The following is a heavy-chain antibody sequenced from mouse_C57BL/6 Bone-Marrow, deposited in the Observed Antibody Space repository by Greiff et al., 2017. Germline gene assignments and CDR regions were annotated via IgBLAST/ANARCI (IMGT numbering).Heavy chain of an antibody. Sequence: VQLQQSGAELVRPGASVKLSCTASGFNITDYYMHWVKQRPEQGLEWIGRIDPEDGDTEYAPKFQGKATMTADTSSNTAYLQLSSLTSEDTAVYYCRWLLYAIDYWGQGTSVTVSS. J-gene: IGHJ4*01. CDR1: GFNITDYY. CDR2: IDPEDGDT. V-gene: IGHV14-1*01. D-gene: IGHD2-3*01. CDR3: RWLLYAIDY.